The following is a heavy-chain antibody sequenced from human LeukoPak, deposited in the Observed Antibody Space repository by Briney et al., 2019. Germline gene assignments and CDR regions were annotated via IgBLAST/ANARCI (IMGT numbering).Heavy chain of an antibody. J-gene: IGHJ4*02. CDR1: GFTFSRYW. Sequence: GGSLRLSCAASGFTFSRYWMHWVRQAPGKGLVWVSRINRDGSSTGYADSVKGRFTISRDNAKNTLYLQMNSLRAEDTAVYYCARASTTVPNLLDYWGQGTLVTVSS. CDR3: ARASTTVPNLLDY. CDR2: INRDGSST. D-gene: IGHD4-17*01. V-gene: IGHV3-74*01.